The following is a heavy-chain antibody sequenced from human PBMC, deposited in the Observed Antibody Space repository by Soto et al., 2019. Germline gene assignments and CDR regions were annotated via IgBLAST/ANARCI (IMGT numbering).Heavy chain of an antibody. CDR1: GGSISSGGYY. V-gene: IGHV4-31*03. J-gene: IGHJ4*02. CDR2: IYYSGST. Sequence: SETLSLTCTVSGGSISSGGYYWSWIRQHPGKGLEWIGYIYYSGSTYYNPSLKSRVTISVDTSKNQFSLKLSSVTAADTAVYYCAALLGYCSSTSCYSGYFDYWGQGTLVTVSS. CDR3: AALLGYCSSTSCYSGYFDY. D-gene: IGHD2-2*02.